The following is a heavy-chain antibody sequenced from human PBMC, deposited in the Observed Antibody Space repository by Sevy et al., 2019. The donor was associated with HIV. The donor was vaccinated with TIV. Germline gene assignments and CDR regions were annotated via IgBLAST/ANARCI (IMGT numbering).Heavy chain of an antibody. J-gene: IGHJ5*02. CDR3: AREGQEYVLLLNWFDP. V-gene: IGHV3-21*01. CDR1: GFTFSSYS. CDR2: ISSSSSYI. D-gene: IGHD3-10*01. Sequence: GGSLRLSCAASGFTFSSYSMNWVRQAPGKGLEWVSSISSSSSYIYYADSVKGRFTISRDNAKNSLYLQMNSLRAEDTAVYYCAREGQEYVLLLNWFDPWGQGTLVTVSS.